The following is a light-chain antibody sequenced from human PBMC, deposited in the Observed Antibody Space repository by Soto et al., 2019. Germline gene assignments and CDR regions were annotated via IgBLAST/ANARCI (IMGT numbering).Light chain of an antibody. J-gene: IGKJ4*01. V-gene: IGKV3-11*01. CDR1: QSVSSN. CDR2: GAF. CDR3: QQRSNWPLT. Sequence: EIVMTQSPVTLSVSPGERATLSCRASQSVSSNLAWYQQKPGQAPSLLIYGAFTRATGIPARFSGTGSGTEFTLTIRSIETEDFAVYSCQQRSNWPLTFGGGTKVDIK.